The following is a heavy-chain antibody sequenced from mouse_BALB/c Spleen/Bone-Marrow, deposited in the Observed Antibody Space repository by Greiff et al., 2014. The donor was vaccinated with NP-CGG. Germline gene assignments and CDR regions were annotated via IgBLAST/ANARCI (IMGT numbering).Heavy chain of an antibody. CDR3: ALFSSVSSQFAY. CDR1: GFKIKDTY. CDR2: IDPANGNT. Sequence: VHVKQSGAELVKPGASVKLSCTASGFKIKDTYVHWVKQRPEQGLEWIGGIDPANGNTKYDPQFQGKATITADTSSQTAFQQISSQTAEATAVYYGALFSSVSSQFAYWGQGTLVTVSA. V-gene: IGHV14-3*02. J-gene: IGHJ3*01. D-gene: IGHD1-1*01.